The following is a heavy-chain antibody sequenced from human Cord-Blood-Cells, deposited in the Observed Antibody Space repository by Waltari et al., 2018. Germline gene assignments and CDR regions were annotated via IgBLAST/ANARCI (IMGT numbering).Heavy chain of an antibody. CDR3: ARRFPYYDFWSGYYDAFDI. CDR1: GGSISSSSYY. CDR2: IYYSGST. D-gene: IGHD3-3*01. Sequence: QLQLQESGPGLVKPSETLSLTCTVSGGSISSSSYYWGWIRQPPGKGLEWIGSIYYSGSTYSNPSLKSRVTRSVDTSKNQFSLKLSSVTAADTAVYYCARRFPYYDFWSGYYDAFDIWGQGTMVTVSS. V-gene: IGHV4-39*01. J-gene: IGHJ3*02.